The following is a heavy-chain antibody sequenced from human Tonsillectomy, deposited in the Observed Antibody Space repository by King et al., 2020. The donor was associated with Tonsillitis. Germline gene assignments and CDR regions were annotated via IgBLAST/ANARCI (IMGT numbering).Heavy chain of an antibody. Sequence: VQLVESGGGVVQPGRSLRLSCAASGFTFSSYGMHWVRQAPGKGLEWVALISYDGSNKYYADSVKGRFTFSRDNSKNTLYLQMNSLRVEDTAVYYCAKEYHYGLDYWGQGTLVAVSS. V-gene: IGHV3-30*18. J-gene: IGHJ4*02. CDR3: AKEYHYGLDY. CDR1: GFTFSSYG. CDR2: ISYDGSNK. D-gene: IGHD4-17*01.